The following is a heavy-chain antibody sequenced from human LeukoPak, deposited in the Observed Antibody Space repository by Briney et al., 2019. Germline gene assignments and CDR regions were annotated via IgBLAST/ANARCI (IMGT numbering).Heavy chain of an antibody. CDR1: GFTVSSNY. J-gene: IGHJ4*02. CDR2: LYSDGRT. D-gene: IGHD1-7*01. V-gene: IGHV3-66*02. CDR3: ARARGDWNFFFEN. Sequence: QSGGSLRLSCAASGFTVSSNYMSWVRQAPGKGLEWVSVLYSDGRTFYGGPAQGRFTVSRDNSKSTLYLQMNSLRAEDTAVYYCARARGDWNFFFENWGQGTLVTVSS.